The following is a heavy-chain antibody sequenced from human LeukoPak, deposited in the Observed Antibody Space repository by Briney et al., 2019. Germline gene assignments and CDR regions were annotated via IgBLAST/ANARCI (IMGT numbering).Heavy chain of an antibody. CDR3: AKSRRAYCSGGSCFGLWDY. D-gene: IGHD2-15*01. CDR2: INSDESST. V-gene: IGHV3-74*01. J-gene: IGHJ4*02. Sequence: PGGSLRLSCAASGFTFSNAWMSWVRQAPGKGLVWVSRINSDESSTTYADSVKGRFTISRDNAKNTLYLQMNSLRAEDTAVYYCAKSRRAYCSGGSCFGLWDYWGQGTLVTVSS. CDR1: GFTFSNAW.